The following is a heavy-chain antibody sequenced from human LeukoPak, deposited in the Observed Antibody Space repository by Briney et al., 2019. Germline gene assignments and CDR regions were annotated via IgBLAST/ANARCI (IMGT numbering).Heavy chain of an antibody. V-gene: IGHV3-33*01. D-gene: IGHD6-13*01. CDR2: IWYDGSNK. CDR3: ARGRIAAAGTSWFDP. J-gene: IGHJ5*02. CDR1: GFTFSSYG. Sequence: GGSLRHSCAASGFTFSSYGMHRVRQAPGKGLEWVAVIWYDGSNKYYADSVKGRFTISRDNSKNTLYLQMNSLRAEDTAVYYCARGRIAAAGTSWFDPWGQGTLVTVSS.